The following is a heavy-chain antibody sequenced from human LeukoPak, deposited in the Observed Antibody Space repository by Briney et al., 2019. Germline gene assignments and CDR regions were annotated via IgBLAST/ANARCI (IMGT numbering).Heavy chain of an antibody. CDR2: VDPEDGET. J-gene: IGHJ4*02. Sequence: ASVKISCKVSGYTFTDYYMHWVQQAPGKGLEWMGLVDPEDGETIYAEKFQGRVTITADTSTDTAYMELSSLISEDTAVYYCATDMGGNYDFWSGLWGQGTLVTVSS. V-gene: IGHV1-69-2*01. CDR3: ATDMGGNYDFWSGL. CDR1: GYTFTDYY. D-gene: IGHD3-3*01.